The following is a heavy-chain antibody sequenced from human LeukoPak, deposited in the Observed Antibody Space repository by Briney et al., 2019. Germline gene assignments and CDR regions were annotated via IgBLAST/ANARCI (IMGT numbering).Heavy chain of an antibody. D-gene: IGHD6-19*01. CDR2: ISGSGGST. J-gene: IGHJ4*02. Sequence: GGSLRLSCAASGFTFSNYAMNWVRQAPGKGLEWVSTISGSGGSTYYADSVKGRFTISRDNSQSTLYLQMNSLRAEDTAVYYCAAARGYSSGFDYWGQGTLATVSS. V-gene: IGHV3-23*01. CDR3: AAARGYSSGFDY. CDR1: GFTFSNYA.